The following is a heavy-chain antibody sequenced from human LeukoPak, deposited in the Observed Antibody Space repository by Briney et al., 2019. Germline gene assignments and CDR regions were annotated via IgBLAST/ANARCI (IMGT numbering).Heavy chain of an antibody. CDR2: IYYSGST. CDR3: AVATVSPAFDY. J-gene: IGHJ4*02. D-gene: IGHD4-11*01. CDR1: GGSISSSSYY. V-gene: IGHV4-31*03. Sequence: SETLSLTCTVSGGSISSSSYYWAWIRQPPGKGLEWIGYIYYSGSTYYNPSLKSRVTISVDTSKNQFSLKLSSVTAADTAVYYCAVATVSPAFDYWGQGTLVTVSS.